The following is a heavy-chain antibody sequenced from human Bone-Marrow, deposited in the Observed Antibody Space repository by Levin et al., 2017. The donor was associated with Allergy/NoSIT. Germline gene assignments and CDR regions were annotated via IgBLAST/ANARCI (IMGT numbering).Heavy chain of an antibody. J-gene: IGHJ4*02. Sequence: GESLKISCAASGFTVSSNYITWVRQAPGKGLEWVSFIYSGGSTYYADSVKGRFTISRDNSKNTVYLQMNSLGAEDTAMYYCARGGSYWAFDFWGQGTLVTVSS. CDR3: ARGGSYWAFDF. D-gene: IGHD1-26*01. V-gene: IGHV3-53*01. CDR2: IYSGGST. CDR1: GFTVSSNY.